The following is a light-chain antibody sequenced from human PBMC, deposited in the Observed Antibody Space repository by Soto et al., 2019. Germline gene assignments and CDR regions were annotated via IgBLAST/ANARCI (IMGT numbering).Light chain of an antibody. CDR2: DAS. CDR3: QQRSNWPPYT. J-gene: IGKJ2*01. V-gene: IGKV3-11*01. CDR1: QSVSSY. Sequence: EIVLTQSPATLSLSPGERATLSCRASQSVSSYLAWYQQKPGQAPRLLIYDASNRATGIPARFSGSGSGTAFTLTISSLEPEAFAVYYCQQRSNWPPYTFGQGTKREIK.